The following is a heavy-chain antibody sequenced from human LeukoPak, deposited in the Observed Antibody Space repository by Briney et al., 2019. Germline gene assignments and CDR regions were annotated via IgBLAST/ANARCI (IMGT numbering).Heavy chain of an antibody. CDR3: ATIYCSGGTCHYFDY. CDR1: GFTFSYYW. V-gene: IGHV3-7*03. Sequence: PGGSLRLSCAASGFTFSYYWMSWVRQAPGKGLEWVANIKPDGSQKYYVDSVKGRFTISRDNAKNSLYLQMNSLRAEDTAVYYCATIYCSGGTCHYFDYWGQGTLVTVSS. J-gene: IGHJ4*02. D-gene: IGHD2-15*01. CDR2: IKPDGSQK.